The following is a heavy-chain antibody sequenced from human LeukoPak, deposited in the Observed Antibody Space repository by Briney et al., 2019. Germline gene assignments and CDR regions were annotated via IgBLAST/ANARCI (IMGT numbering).Heavy chain of an antibody. Sequence: GGSLRLSCAASGFTFTNYWMHWVRQVSGKGLVWVSRINSDGSGTRYADFVKGRFTISRDNAKNSLYLQMNSLRAEDTAVYYCAREGDIVEGFDYWGQGTLVTVSS. D-gene: IGHD5-12*01. J-gene: IGHJ4*02. CDR1: GFTFTNYW. CDR3: AREGDIVEGFDY. V-gene: IGHV3-74*01. CDR2: INSDGSGT.